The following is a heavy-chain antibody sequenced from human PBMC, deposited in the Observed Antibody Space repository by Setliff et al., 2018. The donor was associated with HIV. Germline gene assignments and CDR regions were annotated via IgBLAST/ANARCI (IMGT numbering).Heavy chain of an antibody. CDR1: GYTFSSYA. D-gene: IGHD3-10*01. V-gene: IGHV1-69*05. CDR3: ARIRGVIADASDI. J-gene: IGHJ3*02. CDR2: IIPVYGTP. Sequence: SVKVSCKASGYTFSSYAINWVRQAPGQGLEWMGGIIPVYGTPKYAQKMQGRVTITTIESTSTAYMGLTCLRSDDTAVYYCARIRGVIADASDIWGQGTMVTVSS.